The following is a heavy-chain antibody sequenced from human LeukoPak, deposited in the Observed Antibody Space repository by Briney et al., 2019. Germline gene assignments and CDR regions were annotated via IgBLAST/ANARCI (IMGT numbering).Heavy chain of an antibody. Sequence: GASVKVSCTASGYTFTGYYMHWVRQAPGQGLELMGIINPGGGSTSYAQKFQDRVTMTRDTSTSTVYMEFSSLRSEDTAVYYCAKDLRWDHPGFDPWGQGTLVIVSS. CDR3: AKDLRWDHPGFDP. CDR2: INPGGGST. CDR1: GYTFTGYY. J-gene: IGHJ5*02. D-gene: IGHD4-23*01. V-gene: IGHV1-46*01.